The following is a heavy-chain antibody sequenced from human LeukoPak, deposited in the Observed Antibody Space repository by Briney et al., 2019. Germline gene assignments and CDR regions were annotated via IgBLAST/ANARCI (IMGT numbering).Heavy chain of an antibody. D-gene: IGHD6-13*01. CDR1: GFTFSSYG. CDR3: AKDVASWRHYYYYMDV. CDR2: IRYDGSNK. Sequence: PGGSLRLSCAASGFTFSSYGMHWVRQAPGKGLEWVAFIRYDGSNKYYADSVKGRFTISRDNSKNTLYLQMNSLRAEDTAVYYCAKDVASWRHYYYYMDVWGKGTTVTISS. V-gene: IGHV3-30*02. J-gene: IGHJ6*03.